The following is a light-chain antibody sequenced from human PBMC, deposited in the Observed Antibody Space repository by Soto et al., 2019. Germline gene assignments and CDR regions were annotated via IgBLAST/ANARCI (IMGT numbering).Light chain of an antibody. CDR3: QQYGSSPWT. CDR1: QSVAGTH. Sequence: EIVLTQSPGTLSLSPGERATLSCRASQSVAGTHLAWYQHKPGQAPRLLIFGASKRAGGVPDRFSGSGSGTDFTLTISRLEPEDFALFYCQQYGSSPWTFGQGTKVEIK. V-gene: IGKV3-20*01. CDR2: GAS. J-gene: IGKJ1*01.